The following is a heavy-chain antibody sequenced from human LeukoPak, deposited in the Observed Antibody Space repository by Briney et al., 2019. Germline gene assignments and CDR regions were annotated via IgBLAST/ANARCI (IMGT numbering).Heavy chain of an antibody. CDR1: GFTVSSNY. CDR3: ARGLFYSSGWGSFDY. J-gene: IGHJ4*02. CDR2: IYIAGNT. V-gene: IGHV3-53*01. D-gene: IGHD6-19*01. Sequence: GGSLRLSCAASGFTVSSNYMSWVRQAPGKGLEWVSVIYIAGNTYYAGSVKGRFTISRDNSKNTLYLQMNSLRAEDTAVYYCARGLFYSSGWGSFDYWGQGTLVTVSS.